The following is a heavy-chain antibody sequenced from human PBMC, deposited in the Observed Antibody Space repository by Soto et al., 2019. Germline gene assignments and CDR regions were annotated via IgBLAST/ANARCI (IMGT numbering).Heavy chain of an antibody. CDR3: ARGTWGGSASKNNWFDP. V-gene: IGHV4-34*01. CDR2: INHSGST. D-gene: IGHD2-15*01. Sequence: SETLSLTCAVYGGSFSGYYWSWIRQPPGKGLEWIGEINHSGSTNYNPSLKSRVTISVDTSKNQFSLKLSSVTAADTAVYYCARGTWGGSASKNNWFDPWGQGTLVTVSS. J-gene: IGHJ5*02. CDR1: GGSFSGYY.